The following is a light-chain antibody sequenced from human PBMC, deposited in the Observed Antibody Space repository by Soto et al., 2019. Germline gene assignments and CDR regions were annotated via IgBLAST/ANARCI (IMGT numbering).Light chain of an antibody. CDR1: QSVSSY. CDR2: DAS. CDR3: QQRSNWPPFT. J-gene: IGKJ5*01. V-gene: IGKV3-11*01. Sequence: IVLTQSPGTLSLSPGERATLSCRASQSVSSYLAWYQQKPGQAPRLLIYDASNRATGIPARFSGSGSGTDFTLTISSLEPEDFAVYYCQQRSNWPPFTFGQGTRLEI.